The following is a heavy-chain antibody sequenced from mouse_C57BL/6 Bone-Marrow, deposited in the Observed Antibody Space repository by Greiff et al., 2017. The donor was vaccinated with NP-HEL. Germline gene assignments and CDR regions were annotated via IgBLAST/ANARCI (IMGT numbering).Heavy chain of an antibody. D-gene: IGHD2-3*01. CDR1: GYTFTSYG. CDR2: IYPRSGNT. CDR3: ASYDGYWGSDY. J-gene: IGHJ2*01. V-gene: IGHV1-81*01. Sequence: QVHVKQSGAELARPGASVKLSCKASGYTFTSYGISWVKQRTGQGLEWIGEIYPRSGNTYYNEKFKGKATLTADKSSSTAYMELRSLTSEDSAVYFCASYDGYWGSDYWGQGTTLTVSS.